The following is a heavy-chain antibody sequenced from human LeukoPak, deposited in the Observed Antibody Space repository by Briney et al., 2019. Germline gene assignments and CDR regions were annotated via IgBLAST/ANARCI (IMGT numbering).Heavy chain of an antibody. D-gene: IGHD2-2*02. CDR1: GGSISSYY. CDR2: IYTSGST. J-gene: IGHJ6*03. V-gene: IGHV4-4*07. Sequence: SETLSLTCTVSGGSISSYYWSWIRQPAGKGLEWIGRIYTSGSTNYNPSLKSRVTMSVDTSKNQFSLKLSSVTAADTAVYYCVYIVVVPAAIPTPVCYMDVWGKGTTVTVSS. CDR3: VYIVVVPAAIPTPVCYMDV.